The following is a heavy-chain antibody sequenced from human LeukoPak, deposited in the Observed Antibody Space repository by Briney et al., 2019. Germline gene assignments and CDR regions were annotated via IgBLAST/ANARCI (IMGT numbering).Heavy chain of an antibody. Sequence: SETLSLTCTVSGGSISSYYWSWIRQPAGKGLEWIGRIYTSGSTNYNPSLKSRVTMSVDTSKNQFSLKLSSVTAADTAVYYCTASRVLYYYYYMGVWGKGTTLTVSS. D-gene: IGHD2/OR15-2a*01. J-gene: IGHJ6*03. CDR3: TASRVLYYYYYMGV. CDR2: IYTSGST. CDR1: GGSISSYY. V-gene: IGHV4-4*07.